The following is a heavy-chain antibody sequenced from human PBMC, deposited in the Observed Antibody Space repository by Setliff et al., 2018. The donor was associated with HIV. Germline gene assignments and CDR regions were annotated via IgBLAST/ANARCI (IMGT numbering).Heavy chain of an antibody. CDR2: IYPLDSET. CDR3: VRHITNPRWAYFDY. V-gene: IGHV5-51*01. J-gene: IGHJ4*02. CDR1: GYRFSSYW. Sequence: PGESLKISCKGSGYRFSSYWIAWVRQMPGKGLEWMGIIYPLDSETVYSPSFQGQVTISVDNSISTTFLQWSSLRASDTAIYFCVRHITNPRWAYFDYWGQGTPVTVSS. D-gene: IGHD1-20*01.